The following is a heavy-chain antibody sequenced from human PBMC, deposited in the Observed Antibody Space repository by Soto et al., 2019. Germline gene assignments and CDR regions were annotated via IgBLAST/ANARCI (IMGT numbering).Heavy chain of an antibody. CDR3: ARALDASGTYLFDY. Sequence: QVRLQESGPGLVKPSQTLSLTCTVSGGSISSGGYYWGWLRQLPGKGLEWIGYIYYSGRTYYNPSLQSRVPISLDTSKNQFSLNLNSGTAADTAVYYCARALDASGTYLFDYWGQGTLVTVSS. J-gene: IGHJ4*02. D-gene: IGHD3-10*01. CDR2: IYYSGRT. V-gene: IGHV4-31*03. CDR1: GGSISSGGYY.